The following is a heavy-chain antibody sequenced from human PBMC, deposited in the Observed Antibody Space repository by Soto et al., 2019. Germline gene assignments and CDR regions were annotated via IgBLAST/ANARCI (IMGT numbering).Heavy chain of an antibody. CDR2: IYYSGST. Sequence: SSETLSLTCTVSGGSMSSGGYYWSWIRQHPGKGLECIGYIYYSGSTYYNPFLKSRVTISVDTSKNQFSLKLSSVTAADTAVYYCARRVGWLTGAFDLWGQGTLVTLSS. CDR3: ARRVGWLTGAFDL. J-gene: IGHJ5*02. V-gene: IGHV4-31*03. D-gene: IGHD3-3*01. CDR1: GGSMSSGGYY.